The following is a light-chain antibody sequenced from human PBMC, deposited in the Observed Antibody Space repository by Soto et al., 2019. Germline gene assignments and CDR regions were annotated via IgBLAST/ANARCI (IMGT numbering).Light chain of an antibody. CDR2: GIS. J-gene: IGKJ1*01. CDR3: QQYVTSSPRT. CDR1: HTISSSY. Sequence: EIVLTQSQGTLSLSPGERATLSCRASHTISSSYLAWYQKKPGQAPRLLMYGISRRATGIPDRFSGSGSGTDFTLTITRLEPEDFAVYYCQQYVTSSPRTFGQGTKVDIK. V-gene: IGKV3-20*01.